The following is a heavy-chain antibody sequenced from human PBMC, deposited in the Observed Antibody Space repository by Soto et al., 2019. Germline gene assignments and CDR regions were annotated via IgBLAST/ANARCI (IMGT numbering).Heavy chain of an antibody. CDR3: ATNQPFYGSGSYFDY. CDR1: GGSIRSSSYY. CDR2: IYYSGST. Sequence: SETLSLTCTVSGGSIRSSSYYWGWIRQPPGKGLEWIGSIYYSGSTYYNPSLKGRVTISVDTSKNQFSLKLSFVTAADTAVYYCATNQPFYGSGSYFDYWGQGTLVTVSS. D-gene: IGHD3-10*01. J-gene: IGHJ4*02. V-gene: IGHV4-39*01.